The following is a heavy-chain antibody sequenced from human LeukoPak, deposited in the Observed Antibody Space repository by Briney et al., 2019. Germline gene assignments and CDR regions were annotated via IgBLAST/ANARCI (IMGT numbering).Heavy chain of an antibody. CDR2: ISFSGNTI. J-gene: IGHJ4*02. CDR3: ARRDIVVVVSASDY. D-gene: IGHD2-15*01. CDR1: GFTFSSYE. V-gene: IGHV3-48*03. Sequence: GGSLRLSCAASGFTFSSYEMNWVRQAPGKGLEWVSYISFSGNTIYYADSVKGRFTISRDNAKNSLYLQMNSLRVDDTAVYYCARRDIVVVVSASDYWGQGTLVTVSS.